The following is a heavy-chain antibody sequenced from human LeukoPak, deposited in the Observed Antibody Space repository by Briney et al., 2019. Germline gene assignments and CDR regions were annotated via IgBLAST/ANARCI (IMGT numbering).Heavy chain of an antibody. V-gene: IGHV4-4*07. Sequence: SETLSLTCTVSGGSISSYYWSWIRQPAGRGLEWIGRIYTSGSTNYNPSLKSRVTMSVDTSKNQFSLKLSSVTAADTAVYYCATYNYSNFYMDVWGKGTTVTVSS. J-gene: IGHJ6*03. CDR2: IYTSGST. CDR1: GGSISSYY. D-gene: IGHD4-11*01. CDR3: ATYNYSNFYMDV.